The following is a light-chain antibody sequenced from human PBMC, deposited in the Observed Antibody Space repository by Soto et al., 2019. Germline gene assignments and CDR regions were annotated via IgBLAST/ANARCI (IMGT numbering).Light chain of an antibody. CDR2: GTS. CDR3: QQYHDWPIT. V-gene: IGKV3-15*01. CDR1: QSVSTH. J-gene: IGKJ5*01. Sequence: EIVMTQSPATLSVSPGEGATLSCRASQSVSTHLAWYQQIPGQAPRLLIYGTSTRAAGIPARFSGRGSGTEFTFTISSLQSEHFAVYHCQQYHDWPITFGQGTRLEIK.